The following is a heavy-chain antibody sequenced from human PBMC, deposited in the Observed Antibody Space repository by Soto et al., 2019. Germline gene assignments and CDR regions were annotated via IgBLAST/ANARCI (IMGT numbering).Heavy chain of an antibody. CDR2: IYWDEEK. V-gene: IGHV2-5*02. CDR3: AHKRQQQGRYASNWFDP. CDR1: GFSLSTSGVA. D-gene: IGHD2-2*01. J-gene: IGHJ5*02. Sequence: QITLKESGPTLVKPTQTLTLTCVFSGFSLSTSGVAVGWFRQPPGKAPEWLGVIYWDEEKRYSPSLKSRLTIIKDTSKNQVFLKLTNIDPVDTATYFCAHKRQQQGRYASNWFDPWGQGVLVTVSS.